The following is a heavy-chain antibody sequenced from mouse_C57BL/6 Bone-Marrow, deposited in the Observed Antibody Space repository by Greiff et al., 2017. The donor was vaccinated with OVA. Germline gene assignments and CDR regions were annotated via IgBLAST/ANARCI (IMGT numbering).Heavy chain of an antibody. J-gene: IGHJ1*03. CDR2: IYPRSGNT. D-gene: IGHD1-1*01. V-gene: IGHV1-81*01. Sequence: VQLQESGAELARPGASVKLSCKASGYTFTSYGISWVKQRTGQGLEWIGEIYPRSGNTYYNEKFKGKATLTADKSSSTAYMELRSLTSEDSAVYFCARWDYYGSSYGDWYFDVWGTGTTVTVSS. CDR3: ARWDYYGSSYGDWYFDV. CDR1: GYTFTSYG.